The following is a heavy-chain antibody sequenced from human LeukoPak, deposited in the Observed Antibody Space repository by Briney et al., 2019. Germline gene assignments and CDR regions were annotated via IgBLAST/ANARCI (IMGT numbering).Heavy chain of an antibody. CDR2: IIPLLGIT. V-gene: IGHV1-69*04. J-gene: IGHJ4*02. D-gene: IGHD3-22*01. Sequence: SVKVSCKASGGTFSTYGINWVRQAPGQGLERMGKIIPLLGITKYAQRFQGRVTITADKSTSIAYMELSSLRSEDTAVYYCARDGQAESNGFYDYWGQGTLVTVSS. CDR3: ARDGQAESNGFYDY. CDR1: GGTFSTYG.